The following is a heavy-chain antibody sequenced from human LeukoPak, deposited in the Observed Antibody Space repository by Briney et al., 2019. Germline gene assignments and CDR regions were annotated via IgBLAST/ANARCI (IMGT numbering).Heavy chain of an antibody. CDR2: ISYDGSNK. CDR1: GFTFSSYA. D-gene: IGHD2-15*01. Sequence: GGSLRLSCAASGFTFSSYAVHWVRQAPGKGLEWVAVISYDGSNKYYADSVKGRFTISRDNSKNTLYLQMNSLRAEDTAVYYCASRHCSGGSCYYYYYYMDVWGKGTTVTVSS. V-gene: IGHV3-30*04. J-gene: IGHJ6*03. CDR3: ASRHCSGGSCYYYYYYMDV.